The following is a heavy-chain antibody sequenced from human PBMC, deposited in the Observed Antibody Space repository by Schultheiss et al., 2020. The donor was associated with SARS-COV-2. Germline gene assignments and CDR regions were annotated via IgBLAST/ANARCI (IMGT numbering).Heavy chain of an antibody. CDR3: AKSASYYYYYYMDV. J-gene: IGHJ6*03. V-gene: IGHV4-31*09. CDR1: GGSISSGGYY. Sequence: SETLSLTCTVSGGSISSGGYYWSWIRQHPGKGLEWIGYIYYSGRTFYNPSLKSRVTISVDKSKNQFSLKLSSVTAADTAVYYCAKSASYYYYYYMDVWGKGTTVTVSS. CDR2: IYYSGRT.